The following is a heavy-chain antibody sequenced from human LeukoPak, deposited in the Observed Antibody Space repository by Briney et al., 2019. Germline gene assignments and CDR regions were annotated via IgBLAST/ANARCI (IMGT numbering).Heavy chain of an antibody. J-gene: IGHJ4*02. V-gene: IGHV4-59*12. CDR2: IYYSGST. CDR1: GGSISSYY. CDR3: ARDEYSSSWYYFDY. Sequence: SETLSLTCTVSGGSISSYYWSWIRQPPGKGLEWIGYIYYSGSTNYNPSLKSRVTISVDTSKNQFSLKLSSVTAADTAVYYCARDEYSSSWYYFDYWGQGTLVTVSS. D-gene: IGHD6-13*01.